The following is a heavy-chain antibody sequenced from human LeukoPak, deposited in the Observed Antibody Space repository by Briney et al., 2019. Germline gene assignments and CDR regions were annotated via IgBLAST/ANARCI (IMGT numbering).Heavy chain of an antibody. J-gene: IGHJ4*02. Sequence: PGGSLRLSCAASGFTFSSYAMSWVRQAPGRGLEWVSAISGSGGSTYYADSVKGRFTISRDNSKNTLYLQMNSLRAEDTAVYYCAKAARGYSYRYDAADYWGQGTLVTVSS. CDR3: AKAARGYSYRYDAADY. CDR1: GFTFSSYA. V-gene: IGHV3-23*01. CDR2: ISGSGGST. D-gene: IGHD5-18*01.